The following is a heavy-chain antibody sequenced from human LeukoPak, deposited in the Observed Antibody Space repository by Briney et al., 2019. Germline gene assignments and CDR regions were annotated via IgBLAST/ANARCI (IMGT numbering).Heavy chain of an antibody. CDR1: GGSFSGYY. V-gene: IGHV4-34*01. J-gene: IGHJ4*02. D-gene: IGHD3-10*01. Sequence: SETLSLTCAVYGGSFSGYYWSWIRQPPGKGLEWIGEINHSGSTNYNPSLKSRVTISVDTFKNQFSLKLSSVTAADTAVYYCARGVRFGVLWGQGTLVTVSS. CDR2: INHSGST. CDR3: ARGVRFGVL.